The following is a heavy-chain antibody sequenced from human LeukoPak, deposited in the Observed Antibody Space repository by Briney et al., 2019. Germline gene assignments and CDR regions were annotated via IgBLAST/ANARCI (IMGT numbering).Heavy chain of an antibody. CDR2: IYYSGST. D-gene: IGHD2-15*01. V-gene: IGHV4-39*07. J-gene: IGHJ6*04. Sequence: SETLSLTCTVSGGSISSSSYYWGWIRQPPGKGLEWIGSIYYSGSTYYNPSLKSRVTISVDTSKNQFSLKLSSVTAADTAVYYCARRLGYCSGGSCYSRPAELDVWGKGTTVIVSS. CDR1: GGSISSSSYY. CDR3: ARRLGYCSGGSCYSRPAELDV.